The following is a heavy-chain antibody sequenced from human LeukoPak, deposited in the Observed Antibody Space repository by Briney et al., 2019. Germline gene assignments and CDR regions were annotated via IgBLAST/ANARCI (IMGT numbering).Heavy chain of an antibody. CDR3: ARTTMVRGVSPFDY. J-gene: IGHJ4*01. CDR2: ISAYNGNT. CDR1: GYTFTSYG. Sequence: GASVKVSCKASGYTFTSYGISWVRQAPGQGLEWMGWISAYNGNTNYAQKLQGRVTMTTDTSTSTAYMELRSLRSDDTAVYYCARTTMVRGVSPFDYWGHGTLVTVSS. V-gene: IGHV1-18*04. D-gene: IGHD3-10*01.